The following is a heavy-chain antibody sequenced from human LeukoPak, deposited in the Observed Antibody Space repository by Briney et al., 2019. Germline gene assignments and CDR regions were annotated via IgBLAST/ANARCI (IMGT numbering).Heavy chain of an antibody. V-gene: IGHV1-2*02. Sequence: ASVKVSCKASGYTLTGYYIHWVRHAPGQGREWMGWINPDSGGTNYAQKFQGRVTMTRDTSTRTAYMELSRLTSDDTAVYYCVRVYYDGSRNYFDFWGQGTLVPVSS. J-gene: IGHJ4*02. CDR3: VRVYYDGSRNYFDF. CDR1: GYTLTGYY. D-gene: IGHD3-22*01. CDR2: INPDSGGT.